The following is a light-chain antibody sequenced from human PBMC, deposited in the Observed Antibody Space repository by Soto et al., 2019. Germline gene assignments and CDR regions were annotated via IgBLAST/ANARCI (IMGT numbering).Light chain of an antibody. Sequence: DIQMTQSPSSVSASVGDRVTITCRSSQDISNWLAWYQQKLGKAPKLLISAASSLQSGVPSRFSGSGSGTDFTLTISSLQPEDFATYYCQQANRFPLTFGGGTNVELK. CDR3: QQANRFPLT. V-gene: IGKV1-12*01. CDR1: QDISNW. J-gene: IGKJ4*02. CDR2: AAS.